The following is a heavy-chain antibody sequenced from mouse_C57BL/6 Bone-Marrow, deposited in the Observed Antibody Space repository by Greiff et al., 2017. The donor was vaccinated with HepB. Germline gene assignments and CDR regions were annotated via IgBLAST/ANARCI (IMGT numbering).Heavy chain of an antibody. Sequence: VQLVESGPELVRPGVSVKISCKGSGYTFTDYAMHWVKQSYAKSLEWIGVISTYYGDASYNQKFKDKATMTVDKSSSTAYMELARLTSEDSAVYYCARSHYYGSSDYFDYWGQGTTLTVSS. D-gene: IGHD1-1*01. CDR1: GYTFTDYA. V-gene: IGHV1-67*01. J-gene: IGHJ2*01. CDR2: ISTYYGDA. CDR3: ARSHYYGSSDYFDY.